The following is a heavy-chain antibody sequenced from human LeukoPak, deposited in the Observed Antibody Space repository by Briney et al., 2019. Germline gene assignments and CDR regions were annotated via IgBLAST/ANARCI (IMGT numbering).Heavy chain of an antibody. J-gene: IGHJ6*03. CDR3: AREGGSGSYYPYYYYYMDI. Sequence: SETLSLTCTVSGYSISSGYYWGWIRQPPGKGLEWIGSIYHSGSTYYNPSLKSRVTISVDTSKNQFSLKLSSVTAADTAVYYCAREGGSGSYYPYYYYYMDIWGKGTTVTVSS. CDR2: IYHSGST. D-gene: IGHD1-26*01. V-gene: IGHV4-38-2*02. CDR1: GYSISSGYY.